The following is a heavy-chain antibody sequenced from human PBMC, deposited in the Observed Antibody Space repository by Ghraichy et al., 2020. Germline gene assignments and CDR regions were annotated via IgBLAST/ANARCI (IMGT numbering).Heavy chain of an antibody. J-gene: IGHJ6*02. Sequence: GESLNISCAASGFRFSDYYMSWIRQAPGKGLEWVSYISSSGITIYYADSVKGRFTSSRDYAKKTLYLQMNSLRAEDTAVYFCARVYATLYGMDVWGQGTTVTVFS. V-gene: IGHV3-11*01. CDR3: ARVYATLYGMDV. CDR1: GFRFSDYY. CDR2: ISSSGITI. D-gene: IGHD2-8*01.